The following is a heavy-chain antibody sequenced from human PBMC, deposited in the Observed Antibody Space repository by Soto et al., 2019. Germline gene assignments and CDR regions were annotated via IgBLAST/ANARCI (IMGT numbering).Heavy chain of an antibody. CDR1: GGSISSGDYY. D-gene: IGHD6-6*01. J-gene: IGHJ4*02. CDR2: IYYSGST. V-gene: IGHV4-30-4*01. CDR3: ARHSSSYLFDY. Sequence: TLSLTCTVSGGSISSGDYYWSWIRQPPGKGLEWIGYIYYSGSTYYNPSLKSRVTISVDTSKNQFSLKLSSVTAADTAVYYCARHSSSYLFDYWGQGTLVTVSS.